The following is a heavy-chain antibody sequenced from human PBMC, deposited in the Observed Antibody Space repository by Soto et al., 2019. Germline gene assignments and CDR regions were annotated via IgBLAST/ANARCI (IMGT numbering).Heavy chain of an antibody. CDR1: GFSLTTSGVG. Sequence: QITLKESGPTLVKPTQTLTRTCTFSGFSLTTSGVGVGWIRQPPGKALEWLGLIYWNDDKRYSPSLKSRVTIAKDTSRDQVVLTMTNMDPVDTATYFCARWALSGSYWSFDYWGQGTLVTVSS. V-gene: IGHV2-5*01. J-gene: IGHJ4*02. CDR2: IYWNDDK. CDR3: ARWALSGSYWSFDY. D-gene: IGHD3-10*01.